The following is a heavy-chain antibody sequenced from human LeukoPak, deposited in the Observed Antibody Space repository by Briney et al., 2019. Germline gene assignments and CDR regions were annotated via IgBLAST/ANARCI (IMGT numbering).Heavy chain of an antibody. CDR1: GLTFSRDW. V-gene: IGHV3-7*01. D-gene: IGHD3-10*01. J-gene: IGHJ4*02. Sequence: QTGGSLRLSCAASGLTFSRDWMSWLRQAPGKGLEWVANIKYDGSETAYVGSVRGRFIISRDNAKNSLYLQMNSLRVEDTAVYYCARWYGVYFDYWGQGTLVTVSS. CDR2: IKYDGSET. CDR3: ARWYGVYFDY.